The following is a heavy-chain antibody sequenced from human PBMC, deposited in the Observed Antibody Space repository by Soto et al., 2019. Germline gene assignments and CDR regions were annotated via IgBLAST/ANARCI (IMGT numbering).Heavy chain of an antibody. D-gene: IGHD6-13*01. CDR2: IIPIFSTA. V-gene: IGHV1-69*06. CDR3: ARDYSSTWRSAMAV. Sequence: QVQLVQSGAEVKKTGSSVKVSCKASGGTFNSHAISWVRQAPGQGLEWMGGIIPIFSTANYAQKFQGRVTISADKSTSTAYRELSRLTSEDTAVYYCARDYSSTWRSAMAVWGQGTTVTVSS. CDR1: GGTFNSHA. J-gene: IGHJ6*02.